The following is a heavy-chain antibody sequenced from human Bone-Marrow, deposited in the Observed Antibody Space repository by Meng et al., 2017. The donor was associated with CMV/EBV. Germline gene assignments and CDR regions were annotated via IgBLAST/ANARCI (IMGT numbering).Heavy chain of an antibody. D-gene: IGHD1-20*01. Sequence: GGSLRLSCAASGFTFSSYEMNWVRQAPGKGLEWVSYISSSGSTIYYADSVKGRFTISRDNAKNSLYLQMNSLRAEDTAVFYCTLNWPSFDYWGQGTLVTVSS. CDR2: ISSSGSTI. V-gene: IGHV3-48*03. CDR3: TLNWPSFDY. CDR1: GFTFSSYE. J-gene: IGHJ4*02.